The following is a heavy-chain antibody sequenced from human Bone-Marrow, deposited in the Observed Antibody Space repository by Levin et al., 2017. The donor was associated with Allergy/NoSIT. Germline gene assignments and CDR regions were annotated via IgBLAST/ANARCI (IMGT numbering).Heavy chain of an antibody. CDR1: GGSISFYY. CDR2: VSYSGSS. V-gene: IGHV4-59*01. J-gene: IGHJ6*02. D-gene: IGHD4-23*01. Sequence: SETLSLTCTVSGGSISFYYWTWIRQPPGKGLEWLGYVSYSGSSNHNPSLKSRVTISLDTSKNQFSLRLSSVTAADTAVYYCARDRNYGGNPYGMDVWGQGSTVTVSS. CDR3: ARDRNYGGNPYGMDV.